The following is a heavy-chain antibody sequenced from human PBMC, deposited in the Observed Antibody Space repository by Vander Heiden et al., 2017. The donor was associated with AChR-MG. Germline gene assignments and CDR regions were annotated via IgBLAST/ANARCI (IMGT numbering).Heavy chain of an antibody. J-gene: IGHJ5*02. Sequence: QLQLQESGSGLVKPSQTLSPTCAVSGGSISSGGYSGSWIRQPPGKGLEWIGYIYHSGSTYYNPSLKSRVTISVDRSKNQFSLKLSSVTAADTAVYYCAREVVGLCSSISCLLNWFDPWGQGTLVTVSS. CDR2: IYHSGST. CDR3: AREVVGLCSSISCLLNWFDP. CDR1: GGSISSGGYS. D-gene: IGHD2-2*01. V-gene: IGHV4-30-2*01.